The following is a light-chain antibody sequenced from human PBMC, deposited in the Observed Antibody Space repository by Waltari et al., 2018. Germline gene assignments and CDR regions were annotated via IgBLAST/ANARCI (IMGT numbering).Light chain of an antibody. J-gene: IGLJ2*01. V-gene: IGLV2-23*02. Sequence: QSALTQPASVSGSPGQSITISCTGTSSDVGSYNLVSWYQQHPGKAPKLMIYEVSKRPSGFSNPFSGSKSGNTASLTISGLQAEDEADYYCCSYAGSSTHVVFGGGTKLTVL. CDR1: SSDVGSYNL. CDR3: CSYAGSSTHVV. CDR2: EVS.